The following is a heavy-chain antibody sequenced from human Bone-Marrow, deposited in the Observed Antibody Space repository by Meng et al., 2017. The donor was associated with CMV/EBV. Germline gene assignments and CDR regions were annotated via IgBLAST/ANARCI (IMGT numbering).Heavy chain of an antibody. CDR3: TTDPPTHDSSGYEL. Sequence: GESLKISCAASGFTFSNAWMSWVRQAPGKGLEWVGRIKSKTDGGTTDYAAPVKGRFTISRDDSKNTLYLQMNSLKTEDTAVYYCTTDPPTHDSSGYELRGQGTLVTVSS. D-gene: IGHD3-22*01. J-gene: IGHJ4*02. CDR2: IKSKTDGGTT. CDR1: GFTFSNAW. V-gene: IGHV3-15*01.